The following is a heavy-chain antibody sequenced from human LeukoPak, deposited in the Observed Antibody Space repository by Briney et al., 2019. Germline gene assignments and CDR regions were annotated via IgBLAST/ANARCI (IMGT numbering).Heavy chain of an antibody. V-gene: IGHV1-2*02. Sequence: ASVKVSCKASGYTFTGYYMHWVRQAPGQGLEWMGWINPNSGGTNYAQKFQGRVTMTRDTSISTAYMELSRLRSDDTAVYYCARLGNYGSGSYTYKDYWGQGTLVTVSS. D-gene: IGHD3-10*01. CDR3: ARLGNYGSGSYTYKDY. CDR2: INPNSGGT. CDR1: GYTFTGYY. J-gene: IGHJ4*02.